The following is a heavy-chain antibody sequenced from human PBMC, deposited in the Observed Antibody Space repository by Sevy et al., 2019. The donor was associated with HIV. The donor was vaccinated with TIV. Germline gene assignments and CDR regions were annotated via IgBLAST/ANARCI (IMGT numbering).Heavy chain of an antibody. CDR1: GFTFSDYA. Sequence: GGSLRLSCTASGFTFSDYAMTWVRQAPGKGLEWVSFIRSKFYGGTAEYAASVKGRFSISRDDSKNTAYLQMNSLKTDDTGVYYCIRDGRGYSRPFDYWGQGTLVTVSS. CDR3: IRDGRGYSRPFDY. V-gene: IGHV3-49*04. J-gene: IGHJ4*02. CDR2: IRSKFYGGTA. D-gene: IGHD5-18*01.